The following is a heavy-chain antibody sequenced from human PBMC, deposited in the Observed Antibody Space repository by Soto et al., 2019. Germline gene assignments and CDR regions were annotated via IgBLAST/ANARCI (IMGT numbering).Heavy chain of an antibody. D-gene: IGHD3-10*01. J-gene: IGHJ4*02. V-gene: IGHV1-3*01. CDR2: INAGNGDT. CDR1: GYTFTRYG. Sequence: ASVKVACKASGYTFTRYGMHWVRQAPGQRLEWMGWINAGNGDTKYSQKFQGRVTITRDTSATIDYMELRSLRSEDTAVYYCARDSGRVSGELTSGCFGYYGQRTLVTVCS. CDR3: ARDSGRVSGELTSGCFGY.